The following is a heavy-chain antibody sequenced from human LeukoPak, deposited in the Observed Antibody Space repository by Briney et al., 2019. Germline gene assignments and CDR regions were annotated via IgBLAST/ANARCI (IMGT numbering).Heavy chain of an antibody. D-gene: IGHD6-19*01. V-gene: IGHV4-59*12. CDR1: GGSISNYY. CDR2: IYFTGNT. CDR3: TTRPEAVAGPFDY. Sequence: SETLSVTCTVSGGSISNYYWNWIRQPPGKGLEWIGYIYFTGNTNYNPSLKSRVTISVDTSKNQFSLKLSSVTAADTAVYYCTTRPEAVAGPFDYWGQGTLVTVSS. J-gene: IGHJ4*02.